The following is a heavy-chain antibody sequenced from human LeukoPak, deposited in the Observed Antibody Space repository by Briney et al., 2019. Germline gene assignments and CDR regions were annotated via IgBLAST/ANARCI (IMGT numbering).Heavy chain of an antibody. J-gene: IGHJ3*02. D-gene: IGHD3-22*01. Sequence: PSETLSLTCAVYGGSFSGYYWSWIRQPPGKGLEWIGEINHSGSTNYNPSLKSRVTISVDTSKNQFSLKLSSVTAADTAVYYCARGSSDYDSSGYYYRNAFDIWGQGTMVTVSS. CDR2: INHSGST. CDR3: ARGSSDYDSSGYYYRNAFDI. CDR1: GGSFSGYY. V-gene: IGHV4-34*01.